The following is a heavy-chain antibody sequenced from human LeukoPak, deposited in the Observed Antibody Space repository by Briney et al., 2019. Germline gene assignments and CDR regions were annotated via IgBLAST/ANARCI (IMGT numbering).Heavy chain of an antibody. Sequence: ASVKVSCKASGYKFSSYGISWVREAPGQGLDWMGWISAYNGNTNYAHKVQGRLTMTTDTSTSTAYMELRSLRSDDTAVYFCARAGEYCLSTSCLYDYYYGMDVWGQGTTVTVSS. V-gene: IGHV1-18*01. J-gene: IGHJ6*02. D-gene: IGHD2-2*01. CDR3: ARAGEYCLSTSCLYDYYYGMDV. CDR1: GYKFSSYG. CDR2: ISAYNGNT.